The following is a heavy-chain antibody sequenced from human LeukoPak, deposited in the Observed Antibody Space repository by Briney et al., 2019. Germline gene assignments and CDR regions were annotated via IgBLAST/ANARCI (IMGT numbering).Heavy chain of an antibody. Sequence: GASVKASCKASGYTFSNYNIHWLRQAPGQGLEWMGIVNPSGDSTNYAQNFQGRVTMTGDTSTSTVYMELSSLRSEDTAVYYCATTTFPYYDFWSGYYSYWGQGTLVTVSS. J-gene: IGHJ4*02. CDR1: GYTFSNYN. CDR2: VNPSGDST. V-gene: IGHV1-46*01. CDR3: ATTTFPYYDFWSGYYSY. D-gene: IGHD3-3*01.